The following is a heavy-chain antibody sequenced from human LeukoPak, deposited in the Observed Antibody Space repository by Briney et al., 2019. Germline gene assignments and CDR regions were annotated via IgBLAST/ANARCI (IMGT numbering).Heavy chain of an antibody. CDR1: GYTFTSYG. Sequence: ASVKVSCKASGYTFTSYGISWVRQAPGQGLEWMGWISAYNGNTNYAQKLQGRVIMTTDTSTSTVYMELRSLRSDDTAVYYCARDRGWELGYCSGGSCYDENWFDPWGQGALVTVSS. J-gene: IGHJ5*02. CDR3: ARDRGWELGYCSGGSCYDENWFDP. V-gene: IGHV1-18*01. CDR2: ISAYNGNT. D-gene: IGHD2-15*01.